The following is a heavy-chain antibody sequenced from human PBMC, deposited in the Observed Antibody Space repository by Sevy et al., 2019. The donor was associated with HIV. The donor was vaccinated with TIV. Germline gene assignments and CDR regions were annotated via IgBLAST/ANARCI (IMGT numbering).Heavy chain of an antibody. CDR1: GFSVGSNY. D-gene: IGHD5-12*01. CDR2: IYAGGNT. Sequence: GGSLRLSCVASGFSVGSNYIIWVHQAPGKGLEWVSAIYAGGNTYYADSVKVRFTISRDNSKNTVYLQMNSLRAEDTAVYYCARETVSGYNLWGQGTLVTVSS. J-gene: IGHJ4*01. V-gene: IGHV3-53*01. CDR3: ARETVSGYNL.